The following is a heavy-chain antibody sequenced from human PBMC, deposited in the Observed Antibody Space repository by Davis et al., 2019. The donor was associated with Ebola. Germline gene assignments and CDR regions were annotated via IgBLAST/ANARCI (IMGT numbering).Heavy chain of an antibody. V-gene: IGHV3-11*06. D-gene: IGHD3-22*01. CDR3: AKGRVTMLVVVPLDY. J-gene: IGHJ4*02. Sequence: GRFTISRDNAKNSLYLQMNSLRAEDTAVYYCAKGRVTMLVVVPLDYWGQGTLVTDSS.